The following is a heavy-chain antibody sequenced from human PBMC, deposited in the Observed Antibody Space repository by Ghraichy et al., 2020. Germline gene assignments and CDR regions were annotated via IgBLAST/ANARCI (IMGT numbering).Heavy chain of an antibody. D-gene: IGHD2-21*01. Sequence: GGSLRLSCSASGFTFSNYAMNWVRQAPGKGLEWVSSVIGRGDNTYYAVSVRGRFTISRDNSKNTLYLQMNSLSAEDTAVYYCAKATSPSCGGVFCYYFDYWGQGTPVTVSS. J-gene: IGHJ4*02. CDR2: VIGRGDNT. CDR3: AKATSPSCGGVFCYYFDY. V-gene: IGHV3-23*01. CDR1: GFTFSNYA.